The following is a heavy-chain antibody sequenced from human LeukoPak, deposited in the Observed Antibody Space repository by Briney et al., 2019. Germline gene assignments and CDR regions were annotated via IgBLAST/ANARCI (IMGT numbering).Heavy chain of an antibody. D-gene: IGHD6-13*01. CDR3: ARDGTSSSWVAYNWFDP. Sequence: GGSLRLSCAGSGFSFSSHWMSWVRQAPGKGLVWVSRINSDGSSTSYADSVKGRFTISRDNAKNTLYLQMNSLRAEDTAVYYCARDGTSSSWVAYNWFDPWGQGTLVTVSS. J-gene: IGHJ5*02. CDR2: INSDGSST. V-gene: IGHV3-74*01. CDR1: GFSFSSHW.